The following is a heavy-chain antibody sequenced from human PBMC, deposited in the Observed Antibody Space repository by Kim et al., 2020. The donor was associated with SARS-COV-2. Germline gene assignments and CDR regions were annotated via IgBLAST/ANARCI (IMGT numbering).Heavy chain of an antibody. CDR2: ISYDGSNK. CDR3: ARDRELYCSGGSCYPYYFDY. J-gene: IGHJ4*02. CDR1: GFTFSSYA. V-gene: IGHV3-30-3*01. Sequence: GGSLRLSCAASGFTFSSYAMHWVRQAPGKGLEWVAVISYDGSNKYYADSVKGRFTISRDNSKNTLYLQMNSLRAEDTAVYYCARDRELYCSGGSCYPYYFDYWGQGTLVTVSS. D-gene: IGHD2-15*01.